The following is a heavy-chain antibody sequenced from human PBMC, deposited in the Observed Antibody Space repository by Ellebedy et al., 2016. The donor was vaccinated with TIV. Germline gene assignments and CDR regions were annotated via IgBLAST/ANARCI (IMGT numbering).Heavy chain of an antibody. V-gene: IGHV3-53*05. D-gene: IGHD6-19*01. CDR3: ARDSREYSSGWYHYYGMDV. Sequence: GESLKISCAASGFTVSGTYMNWVRQAPGKGLEWVSVIYSGGTTYYADSVKGRFTVSRDNSRNTLYLQMDNLRTDDTAVYYCARDSREYSSGWYHYYGMDVWGQGTTVTVSS. J-gene: IGHJ6*02. CDR1: GFTVSGTY. CDR2: IYSGGTT.